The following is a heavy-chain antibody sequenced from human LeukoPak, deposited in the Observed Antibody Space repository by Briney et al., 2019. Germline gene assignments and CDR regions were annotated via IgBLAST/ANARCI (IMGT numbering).Heavy chain of an antibody. J-gene: IGHJ4*02. V-gene: IGHV1-18*01. Sequence: GSVKVSCKASGFTFTSYGISWVRQAPGHGLEWLGWISAYNGNTNYAQKLQGRVTMTTDTTTSTAYMEMRSLRSDDTAVYYCARGYSYGRYYFDYRGQGTLHSVSS. CDR1: GFTFTSYG. CDR3: ARGYSYGRYYFDY. D-gene: IGHD5-18*01. CDR2: ISAYNGNT.